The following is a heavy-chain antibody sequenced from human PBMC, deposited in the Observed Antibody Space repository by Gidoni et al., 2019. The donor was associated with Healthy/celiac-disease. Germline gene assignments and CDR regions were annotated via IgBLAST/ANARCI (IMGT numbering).Heavy chain of an antibody. V-gene: IGHV3-30-3*01. CDR3: ARSIAVAGPGFDY. J-gene: IGHJ4*02. Sequence: QVQLVESGGGVVQPGRSLRPSCAASGFTFSSYALHWVRQAPGKGLEWVAVISYDGSNKYYADSVKGRFTISRDNSKNTLYLQMNSLRAEDTAVYYCARSIAVAGPGFDYWGQGTLVTVSS. CDR2: ISYDGSNK. D-gene: IGHD6-19*01. CDR1: GFTFSSYA.